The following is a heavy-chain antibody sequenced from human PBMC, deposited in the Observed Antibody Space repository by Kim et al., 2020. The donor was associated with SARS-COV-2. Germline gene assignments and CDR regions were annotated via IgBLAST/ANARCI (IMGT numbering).Heavy chain of an antibody. CDR2: ISYDGSNK. V-gene: IGHV3-30*18. D-gene: IGHD5-12*01. CDR1: GFTFSSYG. CDR3: AKDRYSVYAYDY. Sequence: GGSLRLSCAASGFTFSSYGMHWVRQAPGKGLEWVAVISYDGSNKYYADSVKGRFTISRDNSKNTLYLQMNSLRAEDTAVYYCAKDRYSVYAYDYWGQGTLVTVSS. J-gene: IGHJ4*02.